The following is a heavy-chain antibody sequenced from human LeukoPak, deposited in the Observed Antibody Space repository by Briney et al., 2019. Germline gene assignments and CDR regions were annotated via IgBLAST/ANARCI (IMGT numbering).Heavy chain of an antibody. V-gene: IGHV1-69*04. CDR3: AREHYDSSGYYAVGFDP. J-gene: IGHJ5*02. CDR2: IIPILGIA. CDR1: GGTFSSYA. Sequence: SVKVSCKASGGTFSSYAISWVRQAPGQGLEWMGRIIPILGIANYAQKFQGRVTITADKSTSTAYMELSSLRSEDTAVYYCAREHYDSSGYYAVGFDPWGQGTLVSVSS. D-gene: IGHD3-22*01.